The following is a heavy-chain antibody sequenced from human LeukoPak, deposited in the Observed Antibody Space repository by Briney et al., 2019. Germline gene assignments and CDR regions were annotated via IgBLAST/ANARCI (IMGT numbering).Heavy chain of an antibody. CDR3: ARDSLVRGVRYYFDY. CDR2: IYSGGGT. V-gene: IGHV3-53*01. J-gene: IGHJ4*02. Sequence: GGSLRLSCAASGFTVSSNYMSWVRQAPGKGLEWVSIIYSGGGTSYADSVKGRFTISRDNSKNTLYLQMTSLRAEDTAVYYCARDSLVRGVRYYFDYWGQGTLVTVSS. CDR1: GFTVSSNY. D-gene: IGHD3-10*01.